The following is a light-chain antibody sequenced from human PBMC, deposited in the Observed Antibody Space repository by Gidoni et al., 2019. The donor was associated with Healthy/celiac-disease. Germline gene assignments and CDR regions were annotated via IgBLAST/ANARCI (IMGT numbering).Light chain of an antibody. Sequence: QSVLTQPPSVSGAPGQRVTISCTGSSSNIGAGYDVHWYQQLPGTDPKLLIYGNRNRPSGVPDRFSVSNSGTSASLAITGLQAEDEADYYCQSYDSSLSGPYVFGTGTKVTVL. CDR1: SSNIGAGYD. V-gene: IGLV1-40*01. CDR2: GNR. CDR3: QSYDSSLSGPYV. J-gene: IGLJ1*01.